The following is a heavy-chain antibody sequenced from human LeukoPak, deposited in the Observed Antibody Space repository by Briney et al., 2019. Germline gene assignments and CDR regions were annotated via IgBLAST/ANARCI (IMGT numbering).Heavy chain of an antibody. V-gene: IGHV5-51*01. CDR2: IYPGDSDT. Sequence: GESLKISCKGSGYTFSSYWIGWVRQMPGKGLEWMGIIYPGDSDTRYSPSFQGQVTISADKAISTAYLQWSSLKASDTAMYYCARQWDFWSDYWGQGTLVTVSS. CDR3: ARQWDFWSDY. D-gene: IGHD3-3*01. J-gene: IGHJ4*02. CDR1: GYTFSSYW.